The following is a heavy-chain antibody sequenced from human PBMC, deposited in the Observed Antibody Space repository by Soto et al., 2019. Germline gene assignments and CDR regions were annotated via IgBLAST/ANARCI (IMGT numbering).Heavy chain of an antibody. CDR1: SYTFSTYA. D-gene: IGHD2-2*01. J-gene: IGHJ5*02. Sequence: GASVKVSCKASSYTFSTYAINWVRQAPGQGLEWMGWISIYNGNTNYAQNFQGRVTMTADTSTSTAYMELRSLRSDDTAVYYCARDSPEGVVVVPDPLSISFEPWGQGTLVTVSS. CDR2: ISIYNGNT. CDR3: ARDSPEGVVVVPDPLSISFEP. V-gene: IGHV1-18*01.